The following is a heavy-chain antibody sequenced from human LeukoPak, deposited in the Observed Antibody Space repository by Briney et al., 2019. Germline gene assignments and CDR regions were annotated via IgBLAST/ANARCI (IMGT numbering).Heavy chain of an antibody. D-gene: IGHD3-22*01. J-gene: IGHJ4*02. CDR2: MNPNSGNT. CDR3: ARGYYDSSGYYPTDY. Sequence: ASVEVSCKASGYTFTSCDINWVRQATGQGLEWMGWMNPNSGNTGYAQKFQGRVTITRNTSISTAYMELSSLRSEDTAVYYCARGYYDSSGYYPTDYWGQGTLVTVSS. V-gene: IGHV1-8*03. CDR1: GYTFTSCD.